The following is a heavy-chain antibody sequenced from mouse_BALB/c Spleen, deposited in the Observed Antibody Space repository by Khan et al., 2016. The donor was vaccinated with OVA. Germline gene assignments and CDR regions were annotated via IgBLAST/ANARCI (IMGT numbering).Heavy chain of an antibody. CDR2: IDPPNDDS. CDR1: DFNIKDTY. CDR3: AILYGNPFAF. V-gene: IGHV14-3*02. D-gene: IGHD2-1*01. Sequence: EVQLQQSGAELVKPGASVKLSCSASDFNIKDTYIHWMKQRPEQGLEWIGRIDPPNDDSKYGPKFQAKATLTADTSSNTAYLQLSSLTSEDTAVYYCAILYGNPFAFWGQGTLVSVSA. J-gene: IGHJ3*01.